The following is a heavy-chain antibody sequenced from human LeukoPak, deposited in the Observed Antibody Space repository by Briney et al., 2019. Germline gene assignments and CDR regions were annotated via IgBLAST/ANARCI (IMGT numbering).Heavy chain of an antibody. V-gene: IGHV4-59*01. CDR2: IYYSGST. J-gene: IGHJ4*02. D-gene: IGHD4-11*01. CDR1: GGSISSYY. Sequence: SETLSLTFTVSGGSISSYYWSWIRQPPGKGLEWIGYIYYSGSTNYNPSLKSRVTISVDTSKNQFSLKLSSVTAADTAVYYCARRGRYSNLFGYWGQGTLVTVSS. CDR3: ARRGRYSNLFGY.